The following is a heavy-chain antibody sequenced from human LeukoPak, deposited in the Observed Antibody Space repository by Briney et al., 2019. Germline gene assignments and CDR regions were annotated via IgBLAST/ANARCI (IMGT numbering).Heavy chain of an antibody. CDR2: ISAYNGNT. V-gene: IGHV1-18*04. Sequence: ASVKVSCKASGYTFTSYGISWVRQAPGQGLEWMGWISAYNGNTNYAQKLQGRVTMTTDTSTSTAHMELRSLRSDDTAVYYCARDTSSSWHDYFDYWGQGTLVTVSS. J-gene: IGHJ4*02. CDR3: ARDTSSSWHDYFDY. D-gene: IGHD6-13*01. CDR1: GYTFTSYG.